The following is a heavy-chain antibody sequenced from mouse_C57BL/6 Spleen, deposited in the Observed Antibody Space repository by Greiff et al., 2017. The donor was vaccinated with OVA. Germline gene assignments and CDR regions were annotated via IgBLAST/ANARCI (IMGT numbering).Heavy chain of an antibody. J-gene: IGHJ2*01. CDR1: GYTFTSYW. CDR2: IDTSDSYT. CDR3: ARFYYGSSYEYFDY. V-gene: IGHV1-50*01. D-gene: IGHD1-1*01. Sequence: VQLQQPGAELVKPGASVKLSCKASGYTFTSYWMQWVKQRPGQGLEWIGEIDTSDSYTNYNQKFKGKATLTVDTSSSTAYMQLSSLTSEDSAVYYCARFYYGSSYEYFDYWGQGTTLTVSS.